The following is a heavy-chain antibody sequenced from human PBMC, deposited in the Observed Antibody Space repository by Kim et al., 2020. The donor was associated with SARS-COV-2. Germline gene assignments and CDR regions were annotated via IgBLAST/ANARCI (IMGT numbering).Heavy chain of an antibody. D-gene: IGHD5-12*01. CDR3: ARVLGYSGYDLGY. Sequence: ADSVKGRFTISRDNAKNSLYLQMNSLRAEDTAVYYCARVLGYSGYDLGYWGQGTLVTVSS. V-gene: IGHV3-21*01. J-gene: IGHJ4*02.